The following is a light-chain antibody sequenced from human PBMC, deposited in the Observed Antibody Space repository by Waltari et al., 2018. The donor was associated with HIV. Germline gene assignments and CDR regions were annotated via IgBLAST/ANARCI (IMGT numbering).Light chain of an antibody. J-gene: IGLJ3*02. Sequence: QSALTQSASVSGSPGQSITISCTGTSSDVGSYNLVSWYQQHPGTAPKVMIYEGSKRPSGVANRVSGSKSGNTASLTISGLQAEDEADYYCCSYAGSSTFWVFGGGTKLTVL. V-gene: IGLV2-23*01. CDR1: SSDVGSYNL. CDR3: CSYAGSSTFWV. CDR2: EGS.